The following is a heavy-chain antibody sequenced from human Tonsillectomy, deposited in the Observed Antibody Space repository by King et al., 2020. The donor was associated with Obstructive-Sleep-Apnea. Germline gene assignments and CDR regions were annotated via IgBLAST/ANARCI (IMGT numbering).Heavy chain of an antibody. V-gene: IGHV1-46*03. CDR2: INPSGGST. J-gene: IGHJ6*01. Sequence: VQLVQSGAEVKKPGASVKVSCKASGYTFTSFYMHWVRQAPGQGLEWMGIINPSGGSTSYAQKFQDRVTMTKDTSTSTVYMELDNLRSEDTAVYYCASLGKGELPQQRCYYYGLDV. CDR3: ASLGKGELPQQRCYYYGLDV. CDR1: GYTFTSFY. D-gene: IGHD3-16*01.